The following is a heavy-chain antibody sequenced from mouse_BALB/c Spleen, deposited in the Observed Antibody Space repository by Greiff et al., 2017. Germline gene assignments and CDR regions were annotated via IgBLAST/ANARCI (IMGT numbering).Heavy chain of an antibody. J-gene: IGHJ3*01. Sequence: EVKLVESGGGLVQPGGSRKLSCAASGFTFSSFGMHWVRQAPEKGLEWVAYISSGSSTIYYADTVKGRFTISRDNPKNTLFLQMTSLRSEDTAMYYCARWDYEGFAYWGQGTLVTVSA. D-gene: IGHD2-4*01. CDR3: ARWDYEGFAY. V-gene: IGHV5-17*02. CDR2: ISSGSSTI. CDR1: GFTFSSFG.